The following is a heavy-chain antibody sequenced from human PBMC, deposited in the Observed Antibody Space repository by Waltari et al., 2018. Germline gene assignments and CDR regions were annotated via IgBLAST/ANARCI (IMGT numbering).Heavy chain of an antibody. CDR3: ARAPTTWVPFN. V-gene: IGHV4-39*07. CDR2: IYYSGST. J-gene: IGHJ4*02. CDR1: GDSISSSSYY. D-gene: IGHD3-16*01. Sequence: QLQLQESGPGLVKPSETLSLTCTVSGDSISSSSYYWGWIRQPPGKGLEWIGSIYYSGSTYYNPSLKSRVTISVDTSKNQFSLKLSSVTAADTAVYYCARAPTTWVPFNWGQGTLVTVSS.